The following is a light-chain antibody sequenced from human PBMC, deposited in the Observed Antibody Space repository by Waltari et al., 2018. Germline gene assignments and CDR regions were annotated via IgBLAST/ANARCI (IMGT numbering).Light chain of an antibody. J-gene: IGLJ3*02. Sequence: QVVLTQSPSASASLGASVKLTCTLSSGHTTYGIAWHQQQQEKGPRYLMKDNTDGSHTRGDVIHDRFSGSSSWAERYLTISSLQSEDEVDYYCQTWSTTMVFGGGTELTVL. CDR3: QTWSTTMV. CDR2: DNTDGSH. V-gene: IGLV4-69*01. CDR1: SGHTTYG.